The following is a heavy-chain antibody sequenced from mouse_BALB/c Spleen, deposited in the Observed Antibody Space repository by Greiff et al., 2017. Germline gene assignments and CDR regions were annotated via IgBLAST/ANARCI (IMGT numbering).Heavy chain of an antibody. CDR2: ISSGGSYT. CDR1: GFTFSSYG. J-gene: IGHJ4*01. V-gene: IGHV5-6*01. CDR3: ASATMITTEAMDY. D-gene: IGHD2-4*01. Sequence: EVMLVESGGDLVKPGGSLKLSCAASGFTFSSYGMSWVRQTPDKRLEWVATISSGGSYTYYPDSVKGRFTISRDNAKNTLYLQMSSLKSEDTAMYYCASATMITTEAMDYWGQGTSVTVSS.